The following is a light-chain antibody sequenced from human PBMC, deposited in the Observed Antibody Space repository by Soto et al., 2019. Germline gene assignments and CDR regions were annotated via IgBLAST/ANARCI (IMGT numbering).Light chain of an antibody. Sequence: EIVLKQSPGSLSLSPWDRATLSSRAIQSVSSSYLAWYQQKPGQAPRLLIYGASSRATGIPDRFSGSGSGTDFTLTISRLEPEDFAVYYCQQHGSSPPWTFGQGTKVDIK. CDR1: QSVSSSY. V-gene: IGKV3-20*01. J-gene: IGKJ1*01. CDR3: QQHGSSPPWT. CDR2: GAS.